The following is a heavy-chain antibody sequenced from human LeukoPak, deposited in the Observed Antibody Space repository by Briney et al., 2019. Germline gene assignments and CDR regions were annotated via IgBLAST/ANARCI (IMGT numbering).Heavy chain of an antibody. CDR2: IKQDGSEK. Sequence: GGSLRLSCAASGFTFSSYWMSWVRQAPRKGLEWVANIKQDGSEKYYVDSVKGRYTISRDNAKNSLYLQMNSLRAEDTAVYYCARGEGNTAMVNFDYWGQGTLVTVSS. J-gene: IGHJ4*02. CDR3: ARGEGNTAMVNFDY. CDR1: GFTFSSYW. D-gene: IGHD5-18*01. V-gene: IGHV3-7*01.